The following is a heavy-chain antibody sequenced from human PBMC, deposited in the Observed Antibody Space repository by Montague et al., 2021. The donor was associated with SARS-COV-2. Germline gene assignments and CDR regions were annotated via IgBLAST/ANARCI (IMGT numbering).Heavy chain of an antibody. Sequence: SETLSLTCTVSGGSISSSSYYWGWIRQPPGKGLEWIGSIYYSGSTYYNPSLKSRVTISVDTSKNQFSLKLSSVTAADTAVYYCARDQGYNWNYYNYYGMDVWGQGTTVTVSS. J-gene: IGHJ6*02. CDR3: ARDQGYNWNYYNYYGMDV. V-gene: IGHV4-39*07. D-gene: IGHD1-20*01. CDR2: IYYSGST. CDR1: GGSISSSSYY.